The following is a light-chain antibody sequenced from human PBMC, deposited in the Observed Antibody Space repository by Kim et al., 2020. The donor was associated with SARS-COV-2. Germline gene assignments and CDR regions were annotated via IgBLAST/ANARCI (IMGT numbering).Light chain of an antibody. CDR3: SSYTSSTTLV. CDR1: SSDIGGYNY. J-gene: IGLJ2*01. V-gene: IGLV2-14*03. Sequence: QSALTQPASVSGSPGQSITISCTGTSSDIGGYNYVSWYQQRPGKAPTLMIFDVSYRPSGVSDRFSGSKSGSTASLTISGLQAEDEADYYCSSYTSSTTLVFGGGTKVTVL. CDR2: DVS.